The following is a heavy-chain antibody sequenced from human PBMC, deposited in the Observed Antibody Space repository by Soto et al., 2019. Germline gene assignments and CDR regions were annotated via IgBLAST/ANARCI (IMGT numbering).Heavy chain of an antibody. D-gene: IGHD2-15*01. J-gene: IGHJ5*02. Sequence: EVQLLESGGGLVQPGGSLRLSCAASGFTFSSYAMSWVRQAPGKGLEWVSAISGSGGSTYYADSVKGRFTISRDNSKKTLYLQMNRLRAEDTAVYDCARLMSYGSCGSFYDGWFGPLGQGTLVPVSP. CDR1: GFTFSSYA. CDR2: ISGSGGST. V-gene: IGHV3-23*01. CDR3: ARLMSYGSCGSFYDGWFGP.